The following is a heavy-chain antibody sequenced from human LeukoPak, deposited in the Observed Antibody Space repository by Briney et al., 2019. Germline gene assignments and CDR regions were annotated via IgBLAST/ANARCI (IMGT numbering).Heavy chain of an antibody. Sequence: PSETLSLTCTVSGGSISSGGYYWSWIRQPPGKGLEWIGEINHSGSTNYNPSLKSRVTISVDTSKNQFSLKLSSVTAADTAVYYCARGRTYGSGSYHYWGQGTLVTVSS. V-gene: IGHV4-61*08. D-gene: IGHD3-10*01. CDR1: GGSISSGGYY. J-gene: IGHJ4*02. CDR2: INHSGST. CDR3: ARGRTYGSGSYHY.